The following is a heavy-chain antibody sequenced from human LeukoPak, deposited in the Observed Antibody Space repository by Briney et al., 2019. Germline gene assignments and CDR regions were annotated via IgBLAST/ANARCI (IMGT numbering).Heavy chain of an antibody. CDR3: AREVRSGTSDFDY. V-gene: IGHV3-7*03. Sequence: GGSLRLSCSASGFTFNKYWMSWIRQLPGQGLEWVANVNQDGTQKYYVDSVKGRFTNSRDNARNLLYLQMNSLRAEDTAVYYCAREVRSGTSDFDYWGQGTLVTVSS. D-gene: IGHD5-12*01. CDR1: GFTFNKYW. J-gene: IGHJ4*02. CDR2: VNQDGTQK.